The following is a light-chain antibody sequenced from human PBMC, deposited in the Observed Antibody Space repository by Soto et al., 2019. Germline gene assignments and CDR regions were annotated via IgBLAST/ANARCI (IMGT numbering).Light chain of an antibody. CDR2: DVD. V-gene: IGLV2-11*01. CDR1: NSDVGGYNY. CDR3: WSYAGDYTSV. Sequence: QSALTQPLSVSGSPGQSVTISCTGTNSDVGGYNYVSWYQQHPGKAPKFMIYDVDKRPSGVPDRFYGSKSGNTASLIISGLQAEDEADYFCWSYAGDYTSVFGGGTTLTVL. J-gene: IGLJ3*02.